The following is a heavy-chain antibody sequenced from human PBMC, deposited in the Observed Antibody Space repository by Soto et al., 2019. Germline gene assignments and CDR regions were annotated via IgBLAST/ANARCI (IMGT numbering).Heavy chain of an antibody. CDR1: GFMFSGYG. D-gene: IGHD3-3*01. V-gene: IGHV3-30*18. Sequence: ESGGGVVQPGDSLRLSCAASGFMFSGYGMHWIRQAPGKGLEWVAVISHDGSEKYYGDSVKGRCTVSRDNSNNTLFLQIDSLRAEDTAVYYCAKLVGGVKAIAAPGDWLDPWGQGTLVTVSS. CDR2: ISHDGSEK. CDR3: AKLVGGVKAIAAPGDWLDP. J-gene: IGHJ5*02.